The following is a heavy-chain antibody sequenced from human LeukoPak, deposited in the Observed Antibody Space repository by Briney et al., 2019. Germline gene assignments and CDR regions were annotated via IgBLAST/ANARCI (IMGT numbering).Heavy chain of an antibody. Sequence: SETLSLTCAVYGGSFSGYYWSWIRQPPGKGLEWIGKINHSGSTNYNPSLKSRVTISVDTSKNQFSLKLSSVTAADTAVYYCASSALGYCSGGSCSRGYYYYGMDVWGQGTTVTVSS. CDR2: INHSGST. D-gene: IGHD2-15*01. CDR3: ASSALGYCSGGSCSRGYYYYGMDV. V-gene: IGHV4-34*01. J-gene: IGHJ6*02. CDR1: GGSFSGYY.